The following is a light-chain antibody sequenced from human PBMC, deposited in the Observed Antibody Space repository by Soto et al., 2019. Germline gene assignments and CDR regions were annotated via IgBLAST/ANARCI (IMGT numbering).Light chain of an antibody. CDR3: QSYDSSLSGSV. Sequence: QSVLTQPPSVSGAPGQRVTISFTGSSSNIGAVYDVHWYQHLPGTAPKLFIYGNSNRPSGVPDRFSGSKSGTSASLAITGLQAEDEADYYCQSYDSSLSGSVFGGGTKLTVL. J-gene: IGLJ2*01. CDR2: GNS. CDR1: SSNIGAVYD. V-gene: IGLV1-40*01.